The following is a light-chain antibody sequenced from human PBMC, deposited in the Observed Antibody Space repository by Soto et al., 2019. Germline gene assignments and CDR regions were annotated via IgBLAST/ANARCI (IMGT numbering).Light chain of an antibody. Sequence: EIVMTQSPVTLSVSPGERATLSCRASQSVRSILAWYQQKPGQAPRLLIYGASTRATGIPDRFSGSGSGTEFTLTISSLQSEDFAVYYCQQRSNWPPITFGQGTRLEIK. CDR3: QQRSNWPPIT. CDR2: GAS. CDR1: QSVRSI. V-gene: IGKV3-15*01. J-gene: IGKJ5*01.